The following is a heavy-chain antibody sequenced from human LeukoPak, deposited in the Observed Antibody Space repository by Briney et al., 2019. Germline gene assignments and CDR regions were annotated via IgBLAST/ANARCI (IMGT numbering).Heavy chain of an antibody. V-gene: IGHV5-51*01. D-gene: IGHD1-26*01. CDR2: IYPGDSDT. CDR3: ARQNSGSHGAFDI. CDR1: GYSFTSYW. J-gene: IGHJ3*02. Sequence: GESPKISCKGSGYSFTSYWIGWVRQMPGKGLEWMGIIYPGDSDTRYSPSFQGQVTISADKSISTAYLQWSSLKASDTAIYYCARQNSGSHGAFDIWGQGTMVTVSS.